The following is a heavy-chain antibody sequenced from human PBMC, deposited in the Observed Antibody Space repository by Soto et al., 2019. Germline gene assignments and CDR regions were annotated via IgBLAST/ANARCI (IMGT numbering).Heavy chain of an antibody. J-gene: IGHJ6*02. CDR2: IYYSGRT. Sequence: QVQLQESGPGLVKPSETLSLTCTVSGGSVSSNSYYWSWIRQPPGKGLEWIGHIYYSGRTNYNPSLKSRVTISVDTSNNQFSLKLSSVTAADTAVYYCARGAGGVWGQGTTVIVSS. CDR1: GGSVSSNSYY. CDR3: ARGAGGV. D-gene: IGHD3-16*01. V-gene: IGHV4-61*01.